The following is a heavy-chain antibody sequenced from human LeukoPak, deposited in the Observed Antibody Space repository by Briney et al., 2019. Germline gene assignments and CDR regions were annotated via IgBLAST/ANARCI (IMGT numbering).Heavy chain of an antibody. CDR3: ARVANIRGRPGWFDP. V-gene: IGHV4-39*07. CDR1: GGSISSSSYY. D-gene: IGHD1/OR15-1a*01. CDR2: IYYSGST. J-gene: IGHJ5*02. Sequence: SETLSLTCTVSGGSISSSSYYWGWIRQPPGKGLEWIGSIYYSGSTYYNPPLKSRVTISVDTSKNQFSLKLSSVTAADTAVYYCARVANIRGRPGWFDPWGQGTLVTVSS.